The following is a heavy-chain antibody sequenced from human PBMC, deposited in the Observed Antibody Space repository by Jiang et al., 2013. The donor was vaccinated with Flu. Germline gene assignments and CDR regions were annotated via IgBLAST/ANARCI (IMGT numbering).Heavy chain of an antibody. Sequence: RLSCVALDSPSVLMNELGPPGSEGRGVEWVSYISSGGGTIFYADSVKGRLTVSRDNAQNSVFLQMSSLRVEDTAVYYCARGISSGWDYYYYAMDLWGKGTTVTVSS. D-gene: IGHD6-25*01. CDR2: ISSGGGTI. CDR1: DSPSVLM. CDR3: ARGISSGWDYYYYAMDL. J-gene: IGHJ6*04. V-gene: IGHV3-48*03.